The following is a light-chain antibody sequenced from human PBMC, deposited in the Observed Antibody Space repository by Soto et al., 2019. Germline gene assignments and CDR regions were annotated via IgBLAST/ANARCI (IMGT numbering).Light chain of an antibody. Sequence: QSVLTQPASVSGSPGQSLPITCTGTSSDVGSYNLVSWYQQHPGNAPKLMIYEVSKRPSGVSNRFSGSKSGNTASLTISGLLAENEADYYCCSYAGSSTRYGFGTGTKVTVL. V-gene: IGLV2-23*02. CDR2: EVS. CDR3: CSYAGSSTRYG. J-gene: IGLJ1*01. CDR1: SSDVGSYNL.